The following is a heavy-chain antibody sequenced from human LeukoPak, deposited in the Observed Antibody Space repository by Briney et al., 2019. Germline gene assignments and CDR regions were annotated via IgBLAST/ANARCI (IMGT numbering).Heavy chain of an antibody. J-gene: IGHJ4*02. V-gene: IGHV4-34*01. Sequence: SETLSLTCAVYGGSFSGYYWSWIRQPPGKGLEWIGEINRSGDTHYNPSLKSQVTISVDTSKNQFSLKLSSVTAADAAVYYCARDPGTEYGDYVEGPYYFDYWGQGTLVTVSS. CDR3: ARDPGTEYGDYVEGPYYFDY. D-gene: IGHD4-17*01. CDR2: INRSGDT. CDR1: GGSFSGYY.